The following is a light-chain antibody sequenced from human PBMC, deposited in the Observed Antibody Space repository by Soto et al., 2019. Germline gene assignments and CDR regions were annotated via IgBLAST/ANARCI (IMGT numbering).Light chain of an antibody. CDR3: AAWDDSLNRPV. J-gene: IGLJ2*01. V-gene: IGLV1-44*01. Sequence: QSVLTQPPSESGTPGQRVFISCSGTTSNIGSNAVNWYRHLPGTAPKLLIFSNNQRPSGVPDRFSGSKSGTSASLAISGLQYEDEADYYCAAWDDSLNRPVLGGGTKLTVL. CDR1: TSNIGSNA. CDR2: SNN.